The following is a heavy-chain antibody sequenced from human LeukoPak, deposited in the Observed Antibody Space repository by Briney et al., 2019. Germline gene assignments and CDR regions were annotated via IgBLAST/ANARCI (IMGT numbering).Heavy chain of an antibody. CDR1: GAYMSNYY. Sequence: PSETLSLTCSVSGAYMSNYYWTWVRQSAAQGLEWIGRLHASESTIYNPSLKSRVTMSLDTSKDQLSLTLTSVTAAVSAMYYCASLSSGAGFDVWGQGTVVNVSS. D-gene: IGHD3-22*01. V-gene: IGHV4-4*07. J-gene: IGHJ3*01. CDR2: LHASEST. CDR3: ASLSSGAGFDV.